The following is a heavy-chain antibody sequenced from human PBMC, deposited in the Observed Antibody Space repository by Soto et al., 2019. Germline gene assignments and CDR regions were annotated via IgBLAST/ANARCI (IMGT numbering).Heavy chain of an antibody. J-gene: IGHJ4*02. CDR2: IIPILGIA. D-gene: IGHD6-13*01. V-gene: IGHV1-69*02. Sequence: QVQLVQSGAEVKKPGSSVKVSCKASGGTFSSYTISWVRQAPGQGLEWMGRIIPILGIANYAQKFQGRVTITADKSTSTAHMELSSLRSEDTAVYYCASDDSSSWYHFDYWGQGTLVTVSS. CDR1: GGTFSSYT. CDR3: ASDDSSSWYHFDY.